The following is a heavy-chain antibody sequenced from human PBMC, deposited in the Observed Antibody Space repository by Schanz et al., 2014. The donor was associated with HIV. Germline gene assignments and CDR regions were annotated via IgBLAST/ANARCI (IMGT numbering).Heavy chain of an antibody. Sequence: EVQLVESGGDLVQPGKSLRLSCAASGFTFDDYAMHWVRQAPGKGLEWVSGITWNGVRKAYASSVKGRFTISRDNAKNSLYLQMNSLRAEDTAVYFCARDVAGCSGTSCYSDAFDIWGQGTLVTVSS. J-gene: IGHJ3*02. D-gene: IGHD2-2*01. V-gene: IGHV3-9*01. CDR2: ITWNGVRK. CDR1: GFTFDDYA. CDR3: ARDVAGCSGTSCYSDAFDI.